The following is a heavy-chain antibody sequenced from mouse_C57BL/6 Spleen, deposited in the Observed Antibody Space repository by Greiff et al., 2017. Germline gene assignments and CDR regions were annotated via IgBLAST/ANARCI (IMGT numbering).Heavy chain of an antibody. J-gene: IGHJ1*03. D-gene: IGHD2-5*01. CDR3: ARKRYSNYWYFDV. Sequence: QVQLKQPGAELVKPGASVKLSCKASGYTFTSYWMQWVKQRPGQGLEWIGEIDPSDSYTNYNQKFKGKATLTVDTSSSTAYMQLSSLTSEDSAVYYCARKRYSNYWYFDVWGTGTTVTVSS. CDR2: IDPSDSYT. V-gene: IGHV1-50*01. CDR1: GYTFTSYW.